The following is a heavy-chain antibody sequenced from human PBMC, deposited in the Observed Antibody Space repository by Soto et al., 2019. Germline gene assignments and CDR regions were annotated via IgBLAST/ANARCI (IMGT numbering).Heavy chain of an antibody. CDR1: GYTFTGYY. J-gene: IGHJ6*02. CDR2: INPNSGGT. Sequence: ASVKVSCKASGYTFTGYYMHWVRQAPGQGLEWMGWINPNSGGTNYAQKFQGWVTMTRDTSISTAYMELSRLRSDDTAVYYCARDGGNWGSWGMDVWGQGTTVTVSS. D-gene: IGHD7-27*01. V-gene: IGHV1-2*04. CDR3: ARDGGNWGSWGMDV.